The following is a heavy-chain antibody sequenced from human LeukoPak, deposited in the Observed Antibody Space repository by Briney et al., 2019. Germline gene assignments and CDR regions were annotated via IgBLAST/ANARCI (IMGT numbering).Heavy chain of an antibody. D-gene: IGHD5-12*01. Sequence: SVKVSCKASGGTFSSYTISWVRQAPGQGLEWMGRIIPILGIANYAQKFQGRVTITADKSTNTAYMELSSLRSGDTAVYYCARVDIVATIDELGSAFDIWGQGTMVTVSS. CDR1: GGTFSSYT. V-gene: IGHV1-69*02. J-gene: IGHJ3*02. CDR3: ARVDIVATIDELGSAFDI. CDR2: IIPILGIA.